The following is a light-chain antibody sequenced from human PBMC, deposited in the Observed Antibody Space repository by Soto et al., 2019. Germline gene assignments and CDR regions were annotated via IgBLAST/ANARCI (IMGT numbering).Light chain of an antibody. V-gene: IGKV3-20*01. Sequence: EIVLPQSPGTLSLSPGNSATLSCWASQSVHSSHIAWYQQRPGQPPRLLIYGATSRATGIPDRFSGSGSGTVFTLTISRLEPEEFAVYYCQQYVSSLWTFGQGTKVDIK. CDR1: QSVHSSH. CDR2: GAT. J-gene: IGKJ1*01. CDR3: QQYVSSLWT.